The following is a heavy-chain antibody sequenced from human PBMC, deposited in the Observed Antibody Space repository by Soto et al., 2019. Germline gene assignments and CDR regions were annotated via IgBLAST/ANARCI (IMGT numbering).Heavy chain of an antibody. D-gene: IGHD6-19*01. CDR1: GFMFSAYA. J-gene: IGHJ4*01. V-gene: IGHV3-30-3*01. CDR2: TSYDGTNT. CDR3: ARDPSPYTSGWYGIDF. Sequence: PGGSLRLSCTASGFMFSAYAMLWVRQAPGKGLEWVAATSYDGTNTYYADSLKGRFTISRDNSKNTLFLQMSSLTADDSAVYYCARDPSPYTSGWYGIDFWGLGTLVTVS.